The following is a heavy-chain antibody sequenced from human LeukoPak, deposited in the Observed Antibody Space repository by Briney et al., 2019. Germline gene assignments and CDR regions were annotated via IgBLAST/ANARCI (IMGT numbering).Heavy chain of an antibody. V-gene: IGHV1-18*01. D-gene: IGHD3-3*01. CDR2: ISAYNGNT. J-gene: IGHJ4*02. CDR1: GYTFTSYG. CDR3: ARADDFWSGYYVGFDY. Sequence: ASVKVSCKASGYTFTSYGISWMRQAPGQGLEWMGWISAYNGNTNYAQKLQGRVTMTTDTSTSTAYMELRSLRSDDTAVYYCARADDFWSGYYVGFDYWGQGTLVTVSS.